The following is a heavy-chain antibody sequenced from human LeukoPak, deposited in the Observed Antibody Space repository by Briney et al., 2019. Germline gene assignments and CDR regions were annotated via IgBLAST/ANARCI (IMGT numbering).Heavy chain of an antibody. CDR1: GFTFSSYA. V-gene: IGHV3-64*01. CDR2: ISSNGGST. CDR3: ARSPGLSAYYYYYMDV. J-gene: IGHJ6*03. Sequence: PGGSLRPSCAASGFTFSSYAMHWVRQAPGKGLEYVSAISSNGGSTYYANSVKGRFTISRDNSKNTLYLQMGSLRAEDMAVYYCARSPGLSAYYYYYMDVWGKGTTVTVSS. D-gene: IGHD1-14*01.